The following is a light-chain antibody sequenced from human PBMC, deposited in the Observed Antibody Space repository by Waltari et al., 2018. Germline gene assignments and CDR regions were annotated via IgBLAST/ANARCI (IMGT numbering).Light chain of an antibody. J-gene: IGKJ1*01. Sequence: DIVMTQSPATLSVSPGERATLSCRASQSVFSNLAWYQQNPGQAPRPLIFGASPRAPVIPGSFSASGSGTEFPLPSSSLQSEDAAVYSCLQYNAWPPWTFGQGTRWKSN. CDR3: LQYNAWPPWT. CDR1: QSVFSN. CDR2: GAS. V-gene: IGKV3-15*01.